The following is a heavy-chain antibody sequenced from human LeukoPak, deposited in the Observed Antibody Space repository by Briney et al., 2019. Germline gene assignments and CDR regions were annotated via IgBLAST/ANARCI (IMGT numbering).Heavy chain of an antibody. D-gene: IGHD5-24*01. Sequence: GGSLRHSCAASGFTFSSYWMHWVRQVPGKGLVWVSRIDNDGSSTSYADSVKGRFTISRDNAKNTLYLQMNSLRAEDTAVYYCVRVRRDGSQGAFDIWGQGTMVTVSS. CDR1: GFTFSSYW. J-gene: IGHJ3*02. V-gene: IGHV3-74*01. CDR2: IDNDGSST. CDR3: VRVRRDGSQGAFDI.